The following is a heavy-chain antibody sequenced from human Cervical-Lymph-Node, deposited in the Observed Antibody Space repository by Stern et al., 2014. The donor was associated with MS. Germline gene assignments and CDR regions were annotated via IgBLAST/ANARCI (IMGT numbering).Heavy chain of an antibody. CDR1: GYTFTAYY. CDR2: INPHGGDT. D-gene: IGHD6-19*01. J-gene: IGHJ4*02. V-gene: IGHV1-2*06. CDR3: ARTGGIAMAV. Sequence: QVQLGQSGAEVQKPGASVQVSCKASGYTFTAYYIHWVRQAPGQGLEWMGRINPHGGDTNYAQRFQGRVTMTRDTSITTAYMELSGLTSDDTAVYYCARTGGIAMAVWGQGTLVTVSS.